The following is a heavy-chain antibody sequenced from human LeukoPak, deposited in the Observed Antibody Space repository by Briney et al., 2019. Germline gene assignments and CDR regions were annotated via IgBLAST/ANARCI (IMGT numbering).Heavy chain of an antibody. D-gene: IGHD4-17*01. CDR3: ARTIRTYGDYHTLEY. CDR1: GFTVSSNY. CDR2: IHTGGTP. Sequence: GGSLRLSCAASGFTVSSNYMSWVRQAPGKGLEWVSVIHTGGTPYYADSVKGRFTVSRDNSKNTLYLQMNSLRPEDTAVYYCARTIRTYGDYHTLEYWGQGTLVTVSS. J-gene: IGHJ4*02. V-gene: IGHV3-53*05.